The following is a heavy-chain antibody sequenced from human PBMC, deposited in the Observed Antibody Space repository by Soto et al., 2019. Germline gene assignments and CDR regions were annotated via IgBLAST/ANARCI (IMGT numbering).Heavy chain of an antibody. D-gene: IGHD2-15*01. CDR3: ARDLGYCRSGTCYREWFDP. CDR1: GYTFTTHG. J-gene: IGHJ5*02. CDR2: VSGDNGHT. V-gene: IGHV1-18*01. Sequence: QVQLVQSGAEVKKPGASVKVSCKASGYTFTTHGISWVRQAPGQGLEWMGWVSGDNGHTNYAQSLQGRVTMTTATSPTTDSMELRSLRSDDTAVYYCARDLGYCRSGTCYREWFDPWGQGTLVTVSS.